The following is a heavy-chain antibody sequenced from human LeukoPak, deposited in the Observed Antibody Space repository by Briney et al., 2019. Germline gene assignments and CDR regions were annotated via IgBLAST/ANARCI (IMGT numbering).Heavy chain of an antibody. J-gene: IGHJ4*02. V-gene: IGHV4-4*02. CDR2: IYHSGST. CDR3: ARLITMVRGVISPYFDY. Sequence: ASETLSLTCTVSGGSISSSNWWSWVRQPPGKGLEWIGEIYHSGSTNYNPSLKSRVTISVDKSKNQFSLKLSSVTAADTAVYYCARLITMVRGVISPYFDYWGQGTLVTVSS. CDR1: GGSISSSNW. D-gene: IGHD3-10*01.